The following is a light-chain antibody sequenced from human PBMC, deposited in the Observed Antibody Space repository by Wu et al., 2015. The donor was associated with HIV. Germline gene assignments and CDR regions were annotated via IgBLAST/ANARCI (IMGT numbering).Light chain of an antibody. CDR3: QKXDTAPWT. Sequence: DIQMTQSPSSLSASVGDRVTISCRASQDINTYLAWYQQNPGKVPKLLIYGASTLHSGVPSRFSGSGSGTDFTLTISSLQPEDVATYYCQKXDTAPWTFGRGTKVEIK. CDR1: QDINTY. V-gene: IGKV1-27*01. J-gene: IGKJ1*01. CDR2: GAS.